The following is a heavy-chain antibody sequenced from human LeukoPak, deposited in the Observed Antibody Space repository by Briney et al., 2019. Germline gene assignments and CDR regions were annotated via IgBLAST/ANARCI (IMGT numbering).Heavy chain of an antibody. D-gene: IGHD5-12*01. Sequence: AGESLKISCKGSGYSFATYWIGWVRQVPGKGLEWMGINYPGDSDTTYSPSFQGQVTMSADKSISTAYLQWSSLKASDTAMYYCARRVSSSGFDAFDVWGQGTMVTVSS. CDR1: GYSFATYW. CDR2: NYPGDSDT. J-gene: IGHJ3*01. CDR3: ARRVSSSGFDAFDV. V-gene: IGHV5-51*01.